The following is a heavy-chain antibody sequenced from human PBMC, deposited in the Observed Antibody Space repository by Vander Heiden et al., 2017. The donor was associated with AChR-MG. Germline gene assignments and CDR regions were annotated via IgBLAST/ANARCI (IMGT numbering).Heavy chain of an antibody. CDR1: GFTFSSYA. CDR2: ISYDGSNK. V-gene: IGHV3-30-3*01. D-gene: IGHD3-9*01. Sequence: QVQLVESGGGVVQPGRSLRLSCAASGFTFSSYAMHWVRQAPGKGLEWVEVISYDGSNKYYADSVKGRFTISRDNSKNTLYLQMNSLRAEDTAVYYCARDPTTTTRYFDWLLFQDDVSYWGQGTLVTVSS. J-gene: IGHJ4*02. CDR3: ARDPTTTTRYFDWLLFQDDVSY.